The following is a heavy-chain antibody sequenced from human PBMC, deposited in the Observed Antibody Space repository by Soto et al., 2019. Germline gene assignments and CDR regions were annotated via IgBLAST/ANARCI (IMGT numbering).Heavy chain of an antibody. D-gene: IGHD3-3*01. CDR3: ARDRRITIFGVVITYGMDV. J-gene: IGHJ6*02. CDR1: GFTVISNY. V-gene: IGHV3-53*01. CDR2: IYSGGST. Sequence: PGGSLRLSCAASGFTVISNYMSWVRQAPGKGLEWVSVIYSGGSTYYADSVKGRFTISRDNSKNTLYLQMNSLRAEDTAVYYCARDRRITIFGVVITYGMDVWGQGTTVTVSS.